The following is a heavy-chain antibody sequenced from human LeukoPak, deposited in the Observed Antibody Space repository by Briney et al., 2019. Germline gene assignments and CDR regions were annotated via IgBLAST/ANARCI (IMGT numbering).Heavy chain of an antibody. V-gene: IGHV1-3*01. Sequence: GASVKVSCKASGYTFTSYAMHWVRQAPGQRLEWMGWINAGNGNTKYSQKFQGRVTITRDTSASTAYMELSSLRSEDTAVYYCARGRRSSTSCLFDYWGQGTLVTVSS. CDR3: ARGRRSSTSCLFDY. CDR1: GYTFTSYA. J-gene: IGHJ4*02. CDR2: INAGNGNT. D-gene: IGHD2-2*01.